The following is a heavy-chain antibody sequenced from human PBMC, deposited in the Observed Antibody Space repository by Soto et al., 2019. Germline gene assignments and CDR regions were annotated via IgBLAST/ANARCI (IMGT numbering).Heavy chain of an antibody. CDR3: AGDKGWLLSFDI. V-gene: IGHV3-30-3*01. D-gene: IGHD3-9*01. Sequence: QVQLVESGGGVVQPGRSLRLSCAASGFTFSSYAMHWVRQAPGTGLEWVAVISYDGSNKYYADSVKGRFTISRDNYKNTLYRKMNSMRAEDTAVYYCAGDKGWLLSFDIWGQGTMVTVSS. CDR1: GFTFSSYA. CDR2: ISYDGSNK. J-gene: IGHJ3*02.